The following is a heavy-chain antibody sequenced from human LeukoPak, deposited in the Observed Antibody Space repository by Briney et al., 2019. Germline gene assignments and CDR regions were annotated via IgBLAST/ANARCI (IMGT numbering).Heavy chain of an antibody. CDR1: GGSFSGYY. CDR3: ARGGAFWSGYRANWFDP. V-gene: IGHV4-34*01. D-gene: IGHD3-3*01. Sequence: PSETLSLTCAVYGGSFSGYYWSWIRQPPGKGLEWIGEINHSGSTNYNPSLKSRVTISVDTSKNQFSLKLRSVTAADTAVYYCARGGAFWSGYRANWFDPWGQGTLVTVSS. J-gene: IGHJ5*02. CDR2: INHSGST.